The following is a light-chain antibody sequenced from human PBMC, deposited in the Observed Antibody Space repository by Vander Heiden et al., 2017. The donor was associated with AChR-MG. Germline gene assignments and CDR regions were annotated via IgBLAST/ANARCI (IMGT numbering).Light chain of an antibody. Sequence: DIVMTQSPLSLPVTPGEPASISCRSSQSLLHSNGYNFLDWYLQKPGQSPQLLIYLGSNRASGVPDRFSGSGSGTDFTLKISRVEAGDVGVYYCRQALQTPGTFGQGTKVEIK. CDR1: QSLLHSNGYNF. CDR3: RQALQTPGT. V-gene: IGKV2-28*01. J-gene: IGKJ1*01. CDR2: LGS.